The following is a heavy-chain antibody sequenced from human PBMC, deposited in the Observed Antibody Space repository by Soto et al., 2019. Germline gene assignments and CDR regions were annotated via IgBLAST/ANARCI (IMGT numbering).Heavy chain of an antibody. CDR3: ARASGYVSGWYHDY. V-gene: IGHV1-69*13. J-gene: IGHJ4*02. D-gene: IGHD6-19*01. CDR2: LIPILGTT. Sequence: PSVKVSCKASGGTFSSDAVSWVRQAPGQGLEWMGGLIPILGTTHYAQKFQGRVTITADESTNTAYMELSSLRSGDTAVYYCARASGYVSGWYHDYWGQGTRVTVSS. CDR1: GGTFSSDA.